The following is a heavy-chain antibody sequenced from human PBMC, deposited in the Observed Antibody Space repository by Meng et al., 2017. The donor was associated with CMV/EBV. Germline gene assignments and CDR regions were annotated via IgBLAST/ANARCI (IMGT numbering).Heavy chain of an antibody. CDR3: ARGGVEMATIGYYFDY. V-gene: IGHV4-34*01. CDR2: INHSGST. Sequence: QGQLQQWGAGLLKPSETLFLPCAVYGGSFSGYYWSWIRQPPGKGLEWIGEINHSGSTNYNPSLKSRVTISVDTSKNQFSLKLSSVTAADTAVYYCARGGVEMATIGYYFDYWGQGTLVTVSS. CDR1: GGSFSGYY. D-gene: IGHD5-24*01. J-gene: IGHJ4*02.